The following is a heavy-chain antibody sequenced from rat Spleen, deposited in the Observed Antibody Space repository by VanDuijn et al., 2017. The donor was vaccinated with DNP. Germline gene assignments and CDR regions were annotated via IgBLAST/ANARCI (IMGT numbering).Heavy chain of an antibody. CDR1: GFTFSDYY. CDR2: IIYDGNRT. J-gene: IGHJ2*01. D-gene: IGHD5-1*01. V-gene: IGHV5-7*01. Sequence: EVQLVESGGDLVQPGRSLKLSCVASGFTFSDYYMAWVRQAPTKGLEWVATIIYDGNRTSYRDSVKGRFTISRDNAKNTLYLQMNSLRSEDTATYYCGRDLGGDYWGQGVMVTVSS. CDR3: GRDLGGDY.